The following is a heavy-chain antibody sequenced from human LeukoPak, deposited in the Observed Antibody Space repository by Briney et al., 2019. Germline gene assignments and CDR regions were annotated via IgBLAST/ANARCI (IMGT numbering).Heavy chain of an antibody. Sequence: PSETLSLTCTVSGGSISSSGYYWGWIRQPPGKGLEWIASIYYSGSTYYNPSLKSRVTISVDTSKNQFSLKLSSVTAADTAVYYCARHDYYYDSSGAGAFDIWGQGTMVTVSS. CDR1: GGSISSSGYY. CDR3: ARHDYYYDSSGAGAFDI. V-gene: IGHV4-39*01. D-gene: IGHD3-22*01. J-gene: IGHJ3*02. CDR2: IYYSGST.